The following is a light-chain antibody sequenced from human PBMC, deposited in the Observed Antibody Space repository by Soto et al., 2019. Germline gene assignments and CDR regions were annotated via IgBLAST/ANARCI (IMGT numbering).Light chain of an antibody. CDR3: QSYDSSLSGYVV. Sequence: SVLTQPPSVSGAPGQRVTISCTGSSSNIGAGYDVHWYQQLPGTAPKLLIYGNSNRPSGVPDRFSGSKSGTSVSLAITGLQAEDEADYYCQSYDSSLSGYVVFGGGTKLTVL. V-gene: IGLV1-40*01. CDR1: SSNIGAGYD. CDR2: GNS. J-gene: IGLJ2*01.